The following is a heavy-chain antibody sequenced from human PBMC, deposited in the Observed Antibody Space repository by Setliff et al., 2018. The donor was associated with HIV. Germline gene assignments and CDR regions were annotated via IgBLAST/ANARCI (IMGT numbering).Heavy chain of an antibody. V-gene: IGHV4-38-2*02. CDR1: DYSTSSGYF. CDR2: IYHSGRT. D-gene: IGHD1-1*01. Sequence: SETLSLTCTVSDYSTSSGYFWGWIRQPPGKGLEWIGTIYHSGRTDYNPSLETRATISVDTSKNQFSLRLTSVTAADTAVYYCARRTYPGSYTPYFDYWGQGTLVTVSS. CDR3: ARRTYPGSYTPYFDY. J-gene: IGHJ4*02.